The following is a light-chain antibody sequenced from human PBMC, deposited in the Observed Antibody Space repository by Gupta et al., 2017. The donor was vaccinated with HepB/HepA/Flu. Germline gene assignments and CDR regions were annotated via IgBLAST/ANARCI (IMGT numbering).Light chain of an antibody. Sequence: EIVLTQSPATLSLSPGERATLSCRASQSVSSYLAWYQQKPGQAPRLLIYDASNRATGIPARFSGRGSGTDFTLTISSLEPEEFAVYYCQQRSNWPTFGPGTKVDIK. V-gene: IGKV3-11*01. CDR2: DAS. CDR3: QQRSNWPT. CDR1: QSVSSY. J-gene: IGKJ3*01.